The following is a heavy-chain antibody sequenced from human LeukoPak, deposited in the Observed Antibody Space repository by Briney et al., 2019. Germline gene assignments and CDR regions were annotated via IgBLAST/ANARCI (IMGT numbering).Heavy chain of an antibody. V-gene: IGHV5-51*01. CDR1: GYSFTSYW. Sequence: GASLKISCKGSGYSFTSYWFGWLRQLPGKGLEGLGIIFLGDSDTRYSPSFQGQVTISADKSISTAYLQWSSLKASDTAMYYWARRDRDGYNQVWGQGTLVTVSS. CDR2: IFLGDSDT. CDR3: ARRDRDGYNQV. D-gene: IGHD5-24*01. J-gene: IGHJ4*02.